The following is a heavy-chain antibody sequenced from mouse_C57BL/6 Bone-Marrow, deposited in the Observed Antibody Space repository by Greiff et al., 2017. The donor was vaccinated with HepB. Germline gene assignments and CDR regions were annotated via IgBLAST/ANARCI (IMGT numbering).Heavy chain of an antibody. D-gene: IGHD2-3*01. CDR1: GYTFTSYW. CDR3: ARCSYDGYYVPY. V-gene: IGHV1-59*01. Sequence: QVQLKQPGAELVRPGTSVKLSCKASGYTFTSYWMHWVKQRPGQGLEWIGVIDPSDSYTNYNQKFKGKATLTVDTSSSTAYMQLSSLTSEDSAVYYCARCSYDGYYVPYWGQGTLVTVSA. CDR2: IDPSDSYT. J-gene: IGHJ3*01.